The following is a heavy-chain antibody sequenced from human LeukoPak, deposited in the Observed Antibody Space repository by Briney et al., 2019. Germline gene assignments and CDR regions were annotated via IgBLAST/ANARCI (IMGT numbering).Heavy chain of an antibody. CDR3: ARGSRPYPTAFDY. CDR1: GGTFSSYA. CDR2: IIPIFGTA. V-gene: IGHV1-69*13. D-gene: IGHD3-10*01. Sequence: SVKVSCKASGGTFSSYAISWVRQAPGQGLEWMGGIIPIFGTANYAQKFQGRVTITADESTSTAYMELSSLRSEDTAVYYCARGSRPYPTAFDYWGQGALVTVSS. J-gene: IGHJ4*02.